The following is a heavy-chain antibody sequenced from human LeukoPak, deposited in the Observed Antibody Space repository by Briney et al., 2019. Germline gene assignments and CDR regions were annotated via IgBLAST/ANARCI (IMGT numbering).Heavy chain of an antibody. Sequence: SETLSLTCAVSGGSISSGGYYWSWIRQPPGKGLEWIGYIYHSGSTYYNPSLKSRVTISVDRSKNQFSLKLSSVTAADTAVYYCARGLFYGDYGPYFDYWGQGTLVTVSS. CDR1: GGSISSGGYY. CDR3: ARGLFYGDYGPYFDY. CDR2: IYHSGST. J-gene: IGHJ4*02. D-gene: IGHD4-17*01. V-gene: IGHV4-30-2*01.